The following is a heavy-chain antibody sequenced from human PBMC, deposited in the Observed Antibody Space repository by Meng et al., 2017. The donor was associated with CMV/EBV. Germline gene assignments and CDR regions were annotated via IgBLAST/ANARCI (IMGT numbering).Heavy chain of an antibody. CDR2: IIPIFGTA. V-gene: IGHV1-69*12. D-gene: IGHD2-21*02. J-gene: IGHJ4*02. CDR1: GGTFSSYA. Sequence: QVELGQAGAEVKKPGSSVKVSCKASGGTFSSYAISWVRQAPGQGLEWMGGIIPIFGTANYAQKFQGRVTITADESTSTAYMELSSLRSEDTAVYYCAREGYCGGDCFYDYWGQGTLVTVSS. CDR3: AREGYCGGDCFYDY.